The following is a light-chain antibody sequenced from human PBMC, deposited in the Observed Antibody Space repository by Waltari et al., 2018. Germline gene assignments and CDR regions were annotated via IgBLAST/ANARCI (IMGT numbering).Light chain of an antibody. J-gene: IGLJ3*02. CDR2: YKSESVK. CDR3: MIWHSSTWV. V-gene: IGLV5-45*02. CDR1: SGINVANYR. Sequence: QAVLTQPSSLSASPGASASLTCTLRSGINVANYRIHWYQQKPGSPPQDLLRYKSESVKQQGPGVPSRFSGSKDASANSGILLISGLQSEDEADYYCMIWHSSTWVFGGGTKLTVL.